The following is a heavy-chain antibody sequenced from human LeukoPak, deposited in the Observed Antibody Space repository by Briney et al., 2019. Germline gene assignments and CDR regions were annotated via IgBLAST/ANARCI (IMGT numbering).Heavy chain of an antibody. Sequence: GGSLRLSCAASGFTFSSYSMNWVRQAPGKGLEWVSSISSSSSYIYYADSVKGRFTISRDNSENTLYLQMNSLRAEDTAVYYCAKDAFVSGWYYFDYWGQGLLVTVSS. CDR2: ISSSSSYI. CDR1: GFTFSSYS. V-gene: IGHV3-21*04. D-gene: IGHD6-19*01. J-gene: IGHJ4*02. CDR3: AKDAFVSGWYYFDY.